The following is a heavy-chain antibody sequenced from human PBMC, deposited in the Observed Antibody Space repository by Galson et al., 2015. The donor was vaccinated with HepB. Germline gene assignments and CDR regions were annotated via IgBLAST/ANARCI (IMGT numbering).Heavy chain of an antibody. V-gene: IGHV3-15*01. J-gene: IGHJ4*02. CDR3: TPEDGPYSDTSFEI. D-gene: IGHD2-15*01. CDR2: IKAKVDGGTS. CDR1: GLSFNNAW. Sequence: SLRLSCAASGLSFNNAWMSWVRRAPGKGLEWVGQIKAKVDGGTSDYAAPVKGRFFISRDDSKNTMYLQMNSLKAEDTAVYYCTPEDGPYSDTSFEIWGRGTLVPVSS.